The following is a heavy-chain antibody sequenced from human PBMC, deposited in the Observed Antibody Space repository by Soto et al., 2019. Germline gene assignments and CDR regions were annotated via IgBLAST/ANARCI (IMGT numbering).Heavy chain of an antibody. V-gene: IGHV4-59*08. J-gene: IGHJ4*02. D-gene: IGHD5-12*01. Sequence: PSETLSLTCTVSGWSVNTYYWSWIRQPPGKGLEWIGYIYYRANPNYNPSLKSRVTISQDTSKNQFSLKLSSVTAADTAVYYCARHYGDGYDYVDYWGKGTLVT. CDR1: GWSVNTYY. CDR3: ARHYGDGYDYVDY. CDR2: IYYRANP.